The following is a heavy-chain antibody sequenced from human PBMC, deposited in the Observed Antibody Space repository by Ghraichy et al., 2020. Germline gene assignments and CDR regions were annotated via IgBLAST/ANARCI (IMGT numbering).Heavy chain of an antibody. V-gene: IGHV4-30-2*01. J-gene: IGHJ6*02. CDR2: IYHSGST. CDR1: GGSISSGGYS. D-gene: IGHD3-22*01. Sequence: SETLSLTCAVSGGSISSGGYSWSWIRQPPGKGLEWIGYIYHSGSTYYNPSLKCRVTISVDRSKNQFSLKLSSVTAAATAVYYCARGRRYYDSSGYYAFAQDGMDVWGQGTTVTVSS. CDR3: ARGRRYYDSSGYYAFAQDGMDV.